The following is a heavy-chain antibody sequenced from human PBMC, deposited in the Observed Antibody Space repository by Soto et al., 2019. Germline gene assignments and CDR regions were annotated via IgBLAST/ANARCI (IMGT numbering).Heavy chain of an antibody. CDR1: GGSISSGGYY. V-gene: IGHV4-31*03. CDR3: ARSYMVRGVANWFDP. CDR2: IYYSGST. J-gene: IGHJ5*02. D-gene: IGHD3-10*01. Sequence: ASETLSLTCTVSGGSISSGGYYWSWIRQHPGKGLEWIGYIYYSGSTYYNPSLKSRVTISVDTSKNQFSLKLSSVTAADTAVYYCARSYMVRGVANWFDPWGQGTLVTVSS.